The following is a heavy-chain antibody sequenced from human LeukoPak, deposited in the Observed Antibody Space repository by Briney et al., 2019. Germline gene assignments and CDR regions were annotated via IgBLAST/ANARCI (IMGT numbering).Heavy chain of an antibody. Sequence: SETLSLTCAVYGGSFSGYYWSWIRQPPGKGLEWIGEINHSGSTNYNPSLKSRVTISVDTSKNQFSLKLSSVTAADTAVYYCARMYDWSGAWFDPWGLGTLVTVSS. D-gene: IGHD1-1*01. J-gene: IGHJ5*02. CDR1: GGSFSGYY. V-gene: IGHV4-34*01. CDR2: INHSGST. CDR3: ARMYDWSGAWFDP.